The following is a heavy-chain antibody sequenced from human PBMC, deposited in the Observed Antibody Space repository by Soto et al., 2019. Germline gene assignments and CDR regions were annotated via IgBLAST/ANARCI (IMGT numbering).Heavy chain of an antibody. J-gene: IGHJ4*02. CDR3: AKEIVGAINY. D-gene: IGHD1-26*01. CDR1: GFTFDDYA. V-gene: IGHV3-9*01. Sequence: EVQLVESGGGLVQPGRSLRLACAASGFTFDDYAMHWVRQAPGKGLEWVSGISWNSGKIGYADSVKGRFTISRDNANNSLYLQMNSLRPEDTALYYCAKEIVGAINYWGQGTLVTVS. CDR2: ISWNSGKI.